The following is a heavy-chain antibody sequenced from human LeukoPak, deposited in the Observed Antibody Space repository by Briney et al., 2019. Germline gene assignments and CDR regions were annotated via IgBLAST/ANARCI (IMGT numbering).Heavy chain of an antibody. CDR1: GFTFSNSA. V-gene: IGHV3-23*01. D-gene: IGHD3-16*01. CDR2: ITGGGGST. J-gene: IGHJ4*02. Sequence: GGSLRLSCAASGFTFSNSAMSWVRQAPGKGLEWVSGITGGGGSTYSADSVKGRFTISRDNSKNTLYLQMNSLRVEDTAVYYCAKGRGFRVWDPWDNWGQGTLITVSS. CDR3: AKGRGFRVWDPWDN.